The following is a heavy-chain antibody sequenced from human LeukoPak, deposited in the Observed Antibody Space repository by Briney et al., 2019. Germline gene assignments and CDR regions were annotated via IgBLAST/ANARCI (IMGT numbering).Heavy chain of an antibody. J-gene: IGHJ4*02. CDR1: GFSFSTHW. CDR3: ASGFLDDFWSGHF. CDR2: IKYDGSEK. D-gene: IGHD3-3*01. Sequence: SGWSLRLSCAASGFSFSTHWMSWVRLAPGKGPEWVANIKYDGSEKYYVDSVKGRFTISRDNAKNSLYLHMNSLRAEDTAVYYCASGFLDDFWSGHFWGQGTLVTVSS. V-gene: IGHV3-7*01.